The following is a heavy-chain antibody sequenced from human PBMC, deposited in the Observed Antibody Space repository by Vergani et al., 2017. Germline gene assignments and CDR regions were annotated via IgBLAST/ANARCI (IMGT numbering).Heavy chain of an antibody. D-gene: IGHD2-15*01. CDR1: GGSISSGDYY. Sequence: QVQLQESGPGLVKPSQTLSLTCTVSGGSISSGDYYWSWIRQPPGKGLEWIGYIYYSGSTYYNPSLKSRVTISVDTSKNQFSLKLSSVTAADTAVYYCARWGIYCSGGSCYSYGMDVWGQETTVTVSS. CDR2: IYYSGST. J-gene: IGHJ6*02. V-gene: IGHV4-30-4*08. CDR3: ARWGIYCSGGSCYSYGMDV.